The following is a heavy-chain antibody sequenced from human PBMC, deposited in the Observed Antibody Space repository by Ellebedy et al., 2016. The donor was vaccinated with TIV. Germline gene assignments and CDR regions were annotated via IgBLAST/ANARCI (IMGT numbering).Heavy chain of an antibody. J-gene: IGHJ4*02. Sequence: GESLKISCAASGFTFSDYYMSWIRQAPGKGLEWVSYISSSGSTIYYADSVKGRFTISRDNAKNTLYPQMNSLRAEDTALYYCAKDSGWEHEYWGQGTLVTISS. D-gene: IGHD3-10*01. V-gene: IGHV3-11*01. CDR1: GFTFSDYY. CDR3: AKDSGWEHEY. CDR2: ISSSGSTI.